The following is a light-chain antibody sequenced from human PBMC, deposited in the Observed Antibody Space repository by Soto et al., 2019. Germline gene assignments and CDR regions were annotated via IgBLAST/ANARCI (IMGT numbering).Light chain of an antibody. CDR1: QRGSNAY. V-gene: IGKV3-20*01. CDR3: QQYAASPRT. Sequence: EIVLTQSPGTLSLSPRERATLSCRASQRGSNAYLAWYQHKFGESPRLLIYGASNRAPGIPDRFSGSGSGTDFTLTISRLEPEDFAVYYCQQYAASPRTLGQGTQVEVK. CDR2: GAS. J-gene: IGKJ1*01.